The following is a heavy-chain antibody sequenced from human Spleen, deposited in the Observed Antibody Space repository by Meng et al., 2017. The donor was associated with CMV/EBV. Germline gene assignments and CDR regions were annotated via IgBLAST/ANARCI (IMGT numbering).Heavy chain of an antibody. V-gene: IGHV3-53*01. CDR3: ARDRGGHGY. CDR1: GFTVSSNY. CDR2: IYSGGST. Sequence: LRLSCAACGFTVSSNYMSWVRQAPGKGLEWVSVIYSGGSTYYADSVKGRFTISRDNSKNTLYLRMNSLRAEDTAVYYCARDRGGHGYWGQGTLVTVSS. D-gene: IGHD5-12*01. J-gene: IGHJ4*02.